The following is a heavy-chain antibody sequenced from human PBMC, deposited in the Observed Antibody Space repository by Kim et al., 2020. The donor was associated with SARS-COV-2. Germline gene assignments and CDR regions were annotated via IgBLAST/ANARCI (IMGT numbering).Heavy chain of an antibody. CDR3: TTDDYDRSFGYYYYYGMDV. V-gene: IGHV3-15*01. Sequence: GRFTISRDDSKNTLYLQMNSLKTEDTAVYYCTTDDYDRSFGYYYYYGMDVWGQGTTVTVSS. J-gene: IGHJ6*02. D-gene: IGHD3-22*01.